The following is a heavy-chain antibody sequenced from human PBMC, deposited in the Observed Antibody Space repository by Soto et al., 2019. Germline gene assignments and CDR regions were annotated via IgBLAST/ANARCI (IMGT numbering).Heavy chain of an antibody. CDR1: GGTFSSYA. CDR3: ARGVYYYDSSGYSLDY. CDR2: IIPIFGTA. V-gene: IGHV1-69*13. Sequence: SVKVSCKASGGTFSSYAISWVRQAPGQGLEWMGGIIPIFGTANYAQKFQGRVTITADESTSTAYMELSSLRSEDTAVYYCARGVYYYDSSGYSLDYWGQGTLVTVSS. J-gene: IGHJ4*02. D-gene: IGHD3-22*01.